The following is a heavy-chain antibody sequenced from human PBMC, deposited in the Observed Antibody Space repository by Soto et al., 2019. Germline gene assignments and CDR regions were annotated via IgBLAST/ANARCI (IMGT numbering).Heavy chain of an antibody. D-gene: IGHD6-19*01. CDR3: ARVRYSSGWYREYNFDY. CDR1: GGSFSGYY. Sequence: QVQLQQWGAGLLKPSETLSLTCAVYGGSFSGYYWSWIRQPPGKGLEGIGEINNSGSTNYNPSLKSRVTISVDTSKNQFSLKLRSVTAADTAVYYCARVRYSSGWYREYNFDYWGQGTLVTVSS. V-gene: IGHV4-34*01. CDR2: INNSGST. J-gene: IGHJ4*02.